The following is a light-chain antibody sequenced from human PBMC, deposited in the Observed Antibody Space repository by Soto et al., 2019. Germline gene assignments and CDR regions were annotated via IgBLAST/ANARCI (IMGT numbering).Light chain of an antibody. J-gene: IGKJ1*01. CDR3: QQYNSFWT. CDR2: DAS. CDR1: QSISSW. Sequence: DIQMTQSPSTLSASVGDRVTITCRASQSISSWLAWYQQKPGKAPRLLIYDASYLERGVPSGFSGSGSGTEFTLTTSDLQPDDLVTYYCQQYNSFWTFGQGTKVEI. V-gene: IGKV1-5*01.